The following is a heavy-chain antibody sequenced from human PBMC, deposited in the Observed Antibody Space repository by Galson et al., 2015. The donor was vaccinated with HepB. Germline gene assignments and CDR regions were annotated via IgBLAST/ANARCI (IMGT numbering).Heavy chain of an antibody. D-gene: IGHD4/OR15-4a*01. J-gene: IGHJ4*02. CDR3: AKEEVPNDY. CDR2: ISISGRNT. V-gene: IGHV3-23*01. CDR1: GFSFSNSA. Sequence: SLRLSCAVSGFSFSNSAMTWVRQAPGRGLEWISGISISGRNTYYADSVKGRFTISRDSSKNTVFLQMNSLRAEDTAVYYCAKEEVPNDYWGQGTLVTVSS.